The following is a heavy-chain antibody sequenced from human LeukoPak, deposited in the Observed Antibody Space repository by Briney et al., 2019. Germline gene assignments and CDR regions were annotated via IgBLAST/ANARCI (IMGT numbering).Heavy chain of an antibody. CDR2: IYYSGST. V-gene: IGHV4-59*08. D-gene: IGHD1-1*01. J-gene: IGHJ4*02. CDR1: GGSISNYY. Sequence: PSETLSLTCTVSGGSISNYYWTWIRQPPGKGLEWIGYIYYSGSTNYNPSLKSRVTISVDTSKNQFSLKLSSVTAADTAVYYCARLPVIFETTTNFDYWGQGTLVTGSS. CDR3: ARLPVIFETTTNFDY.